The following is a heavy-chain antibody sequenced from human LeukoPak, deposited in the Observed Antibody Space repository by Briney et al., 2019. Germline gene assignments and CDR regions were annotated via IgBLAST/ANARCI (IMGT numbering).Heavy chain of an antibody. Sequence: SETLSLTCTVSGGSISSGDYYWSWIRQPPGKGLEWIGYIYYSGSTYYNPSLKSRVTISLDTSKNQFSLKLSSVTAADTAVYYCARVQGSSSWPDAFDIWGQGTMVTVSS. J-gene: IGHJ3*02. D-gene: IGHD6-13*01. CDR1: GGSISSGDYY. CDR3: ARVQGSSSWPDAFDI. V-gene: IGHV4-30-4*08. CDR2: IYYSGST.